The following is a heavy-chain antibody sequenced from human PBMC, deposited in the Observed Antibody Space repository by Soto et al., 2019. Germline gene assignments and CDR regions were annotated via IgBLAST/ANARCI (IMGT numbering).Heavy chain of an antibody. J-gene: IGHJ4*02. D-gene: IGHD3-3*01. CDR2: IYYSGST. V-gene: IGHV4-59*01. CDR3: ARVRGYYDFWSGPPLGYYFDY. Sequence: SETLSLTCTVSGGSISSDYWSWIRQPPGKGLEWIGYIYYSGSTNYNPSLKSRVTISVDTSKNQFSLKLSSVTAADTAVYYCARVRGYYDFWSGPPLGYYFDYWGQGTLVTVSS. CDR1: GGSISSDY.